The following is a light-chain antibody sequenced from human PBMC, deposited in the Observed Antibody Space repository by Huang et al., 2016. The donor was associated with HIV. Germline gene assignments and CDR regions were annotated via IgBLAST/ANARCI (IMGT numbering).Light chain of an antibody. J-gene: IGKJ2*01. Sequence: DIQMTQSPSTLSASVGDRVTITCRASQSISSWLAWYQQKPGKAPKVLIYKASSLESGVPSRFSGSGSGTEFTLTINSLQPDDFATYYCQQYNRYSYTFGQGTNLEIK. CDR1: QSISSW. CDR3: QQYNRYSYT. CDR2: KAS. V-gene: IGKV1-5*03.